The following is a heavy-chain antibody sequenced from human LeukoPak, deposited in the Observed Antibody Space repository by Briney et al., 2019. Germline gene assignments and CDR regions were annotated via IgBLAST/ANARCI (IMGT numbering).Heavy chain of an antibody. J-gene: IGHJ4*02. D-gene: IGHD1-7*01. Sequence: GGSLRLACVASGFTFSNYAMSWVRQAPGKGLEWVSAIVGRGISAYYADSVKVRFTISRDNSKNTLYLQMNSLRAEDTAVYYCAKDINWNYPRYFDYWGQGTLLTVSS. V-gene: IGHV3-23*01. CDR2: IVGRGISA. CDR3: AKDINWNYPRYFDY. CDR1: GFTFSNYA.